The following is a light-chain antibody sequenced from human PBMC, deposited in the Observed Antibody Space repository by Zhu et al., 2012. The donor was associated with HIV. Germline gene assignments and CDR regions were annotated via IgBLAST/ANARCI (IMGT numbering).Light chain of an antibody. Sequence: DIQLTQSPSSLSASVGDRVTITCRASQGISKYLAWYQQKADKVPSLLIYSASTLQSGVPSRFSGSGSVTDFTLTISSLQPEDVGTYYCQSYNTSPYTFGRGPSWRSN. V-gene: IGKV1-27*01. CDR1: QGISKY. J-gene: IGKJ2*01. CDR2: SAS. CDR3: QSYNTSPYT.